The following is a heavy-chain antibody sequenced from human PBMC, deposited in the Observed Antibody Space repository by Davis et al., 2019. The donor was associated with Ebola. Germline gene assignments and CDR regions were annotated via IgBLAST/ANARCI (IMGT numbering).Heavy chain of an antibody. CDR2: IYYSGST. CDR3: AGAGYSSGWNFAS. Sequence: MPGGSLRLSCTVSGGSISSYYWSWIRQPPGKGLEWIGYIYYSGSTNYNPSLKSRVTISVDTSKNQFSLKLRSVTAADTAVYFCAGAGYSSGWNFASWGQGTLVTVSS. J-gene: IGHJ4*02. V-gene: IGHV4-59*01. D-gene: IGHD6-19*01. CDR1: GGSISSYY.